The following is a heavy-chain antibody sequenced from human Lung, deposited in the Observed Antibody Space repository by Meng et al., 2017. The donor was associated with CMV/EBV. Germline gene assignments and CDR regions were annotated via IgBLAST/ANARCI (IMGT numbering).Heavy chain of an antibody. D-gene: IGHD4/OR15-4a*01. V-gene: IGHV1-18*01. CDR1: GYSFTSFG. CDR2: ISVDNGDT. CDR3: VRGRRDYRFDY. Sequence: ASVKVSCKTSGYSFTSFGITWVRQAPGRGLEWMGWISVDNGDTNYAEDFQDRVTMTTDIYRNTAYMELWSLRVDDTAFYYCVRGRRDYRFDYWGQGTLVTVSS. J-gene: IGHJ4*02.